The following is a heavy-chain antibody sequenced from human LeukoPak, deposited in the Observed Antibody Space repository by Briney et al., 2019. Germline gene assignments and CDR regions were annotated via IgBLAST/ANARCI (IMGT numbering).Heavy chain of an antibody. CDR1: GFTFSSYS. D-gene: IGHD1-26*01. Sequence: GGSLRLSCAASGFTFSSYSMNWVRQAPGKGLEWVSSISSSRSYIYYADSVKGRFTISRDNAKNSLYLQMNSLRAEDTAVYYCAREGAGAFDIWGQGTMVTVSS. J-gene: IGHJ3*02. CDR2: ISSSRSYI. CDR3: AREGAGAFDI. V-gene: IGHV3-21*01.